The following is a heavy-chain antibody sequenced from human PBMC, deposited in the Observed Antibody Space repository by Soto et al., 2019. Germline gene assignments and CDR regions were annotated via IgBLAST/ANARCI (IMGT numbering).Heavy chain of an antibody. CDR1: GFSFVNYA. CDR2: LSGSGTST. J-gene: IGHJ4*02. D-gene: IGHD6-19*01. Sequence: GGSLRLSCAASGFSFVNYAMNWVRQAPGKGLEWVSGLSGSGTSTYYADSVKGRFTVSRDNSRDTLFLQMNSLTADDTAVYYCAKATTNGGWFNPFDSWGQGALVTVSS. CDR3: AKATTNGGWFNPFDS. V-gene: IGHV3-23*01.